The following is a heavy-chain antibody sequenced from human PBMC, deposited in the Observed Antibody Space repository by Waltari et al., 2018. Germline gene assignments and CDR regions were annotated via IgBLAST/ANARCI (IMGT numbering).Heavy chain of an antibody. Sequence: EVQLVESGGGLVKPGGSLRLSCAASGFTFSSYSMNWVRQAPGKGLECVSSISSISNYIYYADSVKGRFTIFRDNAKHSLFLQMNSLRAEDTAVYYCARDFTSWGFDYWGQGTLVTVSS. CDR3: ARDFTSWGFDY. CDR2: ISSISNYI. J-gene: IGHJ4*02. CDR1: GFTFSSYS. D-gene: IGHD2-2*01. V-gene: IGHV3-21*01.